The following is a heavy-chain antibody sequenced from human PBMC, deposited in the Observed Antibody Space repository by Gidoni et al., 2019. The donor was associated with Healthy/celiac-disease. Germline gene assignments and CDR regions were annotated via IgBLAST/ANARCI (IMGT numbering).Heavy chain of an antibody. CDR2: IYYSGST. D-gene: IGHD3-16*01. V-gene: IGHV4-31*03. J-gene: IGHJ4*02. Sequence: QVQLQESGPGLVTPSHTLSLTCTVSGGSISSGGYYWSWIRQHPGKGLEWIGYIYYSGSTYYNPSLKSRVTISVDTSKNQFSLKLSSVTAADTAVYYCARQIMGGGNFDYWGQGTLVTVSS. CDR3: ARQIMGGGNFDY. CDR1: GGSISSGGYY.